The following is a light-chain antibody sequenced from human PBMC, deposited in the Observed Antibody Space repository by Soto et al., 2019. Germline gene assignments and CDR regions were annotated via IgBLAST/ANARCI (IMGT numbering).Light chain of an antibody. J-gene: IGKJ4*01. V-gene: IGKV3-15*01. CDR2: GAS. CDR3: QQYSKWPLT. Sequence: IAMAQSPDTLSVSPGDRATLSCMASQGVRSDLAWYQQKAGQSPRLLIYGASTRAAETPARFSGSGSETEFTLTTSSLQYEDFAVYYCQQYSKWPLTFGGGTKVDI. CDR1: QGVRSD.